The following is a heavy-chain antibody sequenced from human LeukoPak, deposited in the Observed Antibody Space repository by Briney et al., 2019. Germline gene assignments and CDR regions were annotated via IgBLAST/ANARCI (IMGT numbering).Heavy chain of an antibody. Sequence: GGSLRLSCAASGFTFSTYWMSWVRQAPGKGLEWVANINEDGTEKYYVDSVKGRFTISRDNAENSLYLQMNNLRAEDTAVYYCASHYVIESATVGLKYWGQGTPVTVSS. CDR3: ASHYVIESATVGLKY. V-gene: IGHV3-7*01. CDR1: GFTFSTYW. J-gene: IGHJ4*02. D-gene: IGHD3-10*02. CDR2: INEDGTEK.